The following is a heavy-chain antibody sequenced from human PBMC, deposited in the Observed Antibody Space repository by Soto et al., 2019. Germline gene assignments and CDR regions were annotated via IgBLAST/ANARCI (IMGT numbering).Heavy chain of an antibody. CDR2: IYYSGST. J-gene: IGHJ5*02. CDR3: ARGQRIWFGETSSWFDP. V-gene: IGHV4-31*03. CDR1: GGSISSGGYY. D-gene: IGHD3-10*01. Sequence: QVQLQESGPGLVKPSQTLSLTCTVSGGSISSGGYYWSWIRQHPGKGLEWIGYIYYSGSTYYNPSLKSRVTISVDTSKNQFSLKLSSVTAADTAVYYCARGQRIWFGETSSWFDPWGKGTLVTVSS.